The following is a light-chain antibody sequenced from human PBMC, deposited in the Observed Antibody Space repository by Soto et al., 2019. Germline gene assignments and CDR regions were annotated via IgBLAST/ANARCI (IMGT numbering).Light chain of an antibody. CDR2: DAS. CDR3: QQLFDSPIT. CDR1: QSISSW. V-gene: IGKV1-5*01. Sequence: DIQMTQSPSTLSASVGDRVTITCLASQSISSWLAWYQQKPGKAPKLLIYDASSLESGVPSRFSGSGSGTEFSLTITSLQPEDFATYYCQQLFDSPITFGQGTRLEIK. J-gene: IGKJ5*01.